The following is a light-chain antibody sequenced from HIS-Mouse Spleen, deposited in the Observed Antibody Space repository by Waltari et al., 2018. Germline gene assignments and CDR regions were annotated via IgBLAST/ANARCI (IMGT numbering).Light chain of an antibody. CDR1: QSISSY. CDR2: AAS. CDR3: QQSYSTPGT. V-gene: IGKV1-39*01. J-gene: IGKJ1*01. Sequence: DSQMTQSPSSLSASVGDRVTITGRASQSISSYLNWYQQKPGKAPKLLIYAASSLQSGVPSRFSCSGSGTDFTLTISSLQPEDFATYYCQQSYSTPGTFGQGTKVEIK.